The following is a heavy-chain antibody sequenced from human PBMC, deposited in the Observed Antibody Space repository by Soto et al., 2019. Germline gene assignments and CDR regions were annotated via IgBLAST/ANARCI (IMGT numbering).Heavy chain of an antibody. Sequence: EVQLVESGGGLVQPGGSLRLSCAASGFTFSSSSMNWVRQAPGKGLERVSFIDTLSSTMYYADSVRGLFTISRDNAKNSLYLQMNRLRAEDTAIYYCTGGGVSSGPGYWGQGTLVTVSS. D-gene: IGHD3-22*01. CDR1: GFTFSSSS. CDR2: IDTLSSTM. CDR3: TGGGVSSGPGY. J-gene: IGHJ4*02. V-gene: IGHV3-48*01.